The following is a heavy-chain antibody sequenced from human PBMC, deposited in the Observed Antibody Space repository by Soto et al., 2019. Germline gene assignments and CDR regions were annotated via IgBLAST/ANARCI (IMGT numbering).Heavy chain of an antibody. CDR2: IIPIFGTA. CDR3: ARILGATTYYYYGMDV. J-gene: IGHJ6*02. Sequence: ASVKVSCKASGGTFSSYAISWVRQAPGQGLEWMGGIIPIFGTANYAQKFQGRVTITADESTSTAYMELSSLRSEDTAVYYCARILGATTYYYYGMDVWGQGTTGTVSS. D-gene: IGHD1-26*01. CDR1: GGTFSSYA. V-gene: IGHV1-69*13.